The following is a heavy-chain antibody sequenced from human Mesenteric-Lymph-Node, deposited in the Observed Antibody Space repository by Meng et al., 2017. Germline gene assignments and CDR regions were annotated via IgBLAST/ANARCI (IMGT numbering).Heavy chain of an antibody. CDR3: VRDTRRGGGWFDP. D-gene: IGHD3-10*01. CDR2: IYHGVNI. V-gene: IGHV4-30-2*01. CDR1: GDSITSGDYS. Sequence: QVQLQEPGSGLVTPSQTLSLTGAVSGDSITSGDYSWTWIRQPPGKGLEWIGYIYHGVNIYYTPSLRSRVTISVDKSRNQFSLKLTSVSAADTAVYYCVRDTRRGGGWFDPWGQGTLVTVSS. J-gene: IGHJ5*02.